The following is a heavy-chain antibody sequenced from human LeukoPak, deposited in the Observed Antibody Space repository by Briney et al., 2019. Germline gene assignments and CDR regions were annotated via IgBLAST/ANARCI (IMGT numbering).Heavy chain of an antibody. V-gene: IGHV3-15*01. CDR3: LRDWYGSGSYWQIRESYFDY. D-gene: IGHD3-10*01. CDR1: GFTFSNAW. J-gene: IGHJ4*02. Sequence: GGSLRLSCAASGFTFSNAWMSWVRQAPGKGLEWVGRIKSKTDGGTTDYAAPVKGRFTIPRDDSKNTLYLQMNSLKTEDTAVYYCLRDWYGSGSYWQIRESYFDYWGQGTLVTVSS. CDR2: IKSKTDGGTT.